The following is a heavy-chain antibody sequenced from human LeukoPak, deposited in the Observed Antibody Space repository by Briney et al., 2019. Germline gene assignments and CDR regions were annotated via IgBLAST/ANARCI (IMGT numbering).Heavy chain of an antibody. CDR1: GGSISSYY. J-gene: IGHJ4*02. Sequence: SETLSLTCTVSGGSISSYYWSWIRQPPGKGLEWIGYIYYSGSTNYNPSLKGRVTISVDTSKNQFSLKLSSVTAADTAVYYCARAGYNYPFDYWGQGTLVTVSS. CDR2: IYYSGST. D-gene: IGHD5-18*01. V-gene: IGHV4-59*01. CDR3: ARAGYNYPFDY.